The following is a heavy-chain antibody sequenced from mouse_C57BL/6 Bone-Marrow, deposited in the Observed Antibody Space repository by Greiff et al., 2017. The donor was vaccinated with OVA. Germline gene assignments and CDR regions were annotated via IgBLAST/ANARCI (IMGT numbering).Heavy chain of an antibody. Sequence: QVQLQQPGAELVRPGTSVKLSCKASGYTFTSYWMHWVKQRPGQGLEWIGVIDPSDSYTNYNQKFKGKATLTVDTSSSTAYMQLRRLTSEDSAVFSCAREGRESAEATGCADWGQGTLVTVSA. CDR3: AREGRESAEATGCAD. V-gene: IGHV1-59*01. J-gene: IGHJ3*01. CDR2: IDPSDSYT. CDR1: GYTFTSYW. D-gene: IGHD3-2*02.